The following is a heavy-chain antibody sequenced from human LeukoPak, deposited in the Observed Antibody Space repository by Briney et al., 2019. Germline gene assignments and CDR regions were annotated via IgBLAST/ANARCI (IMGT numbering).Heavy chain of an antibody. Sequence: ASVTVSFKASGYTFTVYYMHWVRQAPGQGLEWMGWINPNSGGTNYAQKFQGRVTMTRDTSISTAYMELSRLRSDDTAVYYCAREYDSSGYSYYGMDVWGQGTTVTVSS. CDR3: AREYDSSGYSYYGMDV. CDR1: GYTFTVYY. D-gene: IGHD3-22*01. V-gene: IGHV1-2*02. J-gene: IGHJ6*02. CDR2: INPNSGGT.